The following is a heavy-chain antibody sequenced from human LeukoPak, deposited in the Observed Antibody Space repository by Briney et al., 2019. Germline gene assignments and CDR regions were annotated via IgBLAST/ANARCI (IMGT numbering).Heavy chain of an antibody. CDR1: GYSISSGYY. CDR2: IYHSGRT. Sequence: TSETLSLTCTVSGYSISSGYYWGWIRQPPGKGLEWIGSIYHSGRTFYNPSLKSRVTISVDPSKNQFSLKLTSVTAADTPGYYCARLYLPAKRFDYWGQGTLVTVSS. D-gene: IGHD6-25*01. CDR3: ARLYLPAKRFDY. V-gene: IGHV4-38-2*02. J-gene: IGHJ4*02.